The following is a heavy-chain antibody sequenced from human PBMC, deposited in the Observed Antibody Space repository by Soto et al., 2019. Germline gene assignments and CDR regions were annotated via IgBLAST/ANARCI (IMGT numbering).Heavy chain of an antibody. CDR3: AKDTRAGYSSSWYWGIDY. CDR2: ISGRGGST. Sequence: ASVKVSCAASGFTLSSYAMSWCRQSPGKGLEGVSAISGRGGSTYYADSVKGRFTISRDNSKNTPYLQLNSLRAEDTAVYYCAKDTRAGYSSSWYWGIDYWGQGTLVTVSS. D-gene: IGHD6-13*01. CDR1: GFTLSSYA. J-gene: IGHJ4*02. V-gene: IGHV3-23*01.